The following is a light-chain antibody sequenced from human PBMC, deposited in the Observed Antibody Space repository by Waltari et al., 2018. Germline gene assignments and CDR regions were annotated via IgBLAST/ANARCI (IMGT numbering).Light chain of an antibody. CDR2: TAS. V-gene: IGKV3-20*01. CDR1: EKITSSY. J-gene: IGKJ1*01. CDR3: QYYNSAPRT. Sequence: VVLTQSPGTLSLSPGESATLSCRASEKITSSYIACYQHKPGQAPRLLIYTASYRATGVPDRFSGSGSGTDFVLTISRLEPEDFAVYYCQYYNSAPRTFGQGTKVEIK.